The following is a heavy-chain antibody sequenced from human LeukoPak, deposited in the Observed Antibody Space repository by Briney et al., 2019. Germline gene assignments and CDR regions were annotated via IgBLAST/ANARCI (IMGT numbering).Heavy chain of an antibody. CDR1: GGSISSYY. Sequence: SETLSLTCTVSGGSISSYYWSWIRQPPGKGLEWIGYIYYSGSTNYNPSLKSRVTISVDTSKNQFSLKLSSVTAADTAVYYCARSYCGGDCLPSSFDYWGQGTLVTVSS. D-gene: IGHD2-21*02. CDR2: IYYSGST. V-gene: IGHV4-59*01. J-gene: IGHJ4*02. CDR3: ARSYCGGDCLPSSFDY.